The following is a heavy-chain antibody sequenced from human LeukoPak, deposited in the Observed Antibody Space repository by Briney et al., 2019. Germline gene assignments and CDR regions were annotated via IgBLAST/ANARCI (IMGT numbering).Heavy chain of an antibody. CDR3: ASRRPYYFDY. Sequence: GGSLRLSCAASGFTLSSSAMSWVRQAPGEGLEYVSAIATVATYYADSVKGRFTISRDNSKNTLYLQMNSLRAEDTAVYYCASRRPYYFDYWGQGTLVTVSS. J-gene: IGHJ4*02. V-gene: IGHV3-23*01. CDR2: IATVAT. CDR1: GFTLSSSA. D-gene: IGHD1-14*01.